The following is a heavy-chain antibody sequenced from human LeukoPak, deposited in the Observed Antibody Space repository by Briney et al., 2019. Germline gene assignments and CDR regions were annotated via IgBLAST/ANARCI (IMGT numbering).Heavy chain of an antibody. CDR1: GFTFGDSA. CDR2: VRSKAYGGTA. D-gene: IGHD3-10*01. CDR3: SRVRSGNDFDF. J-gene: IGHJ4*02. V-gene: IGHV3-49*04. Sequence: GGSLRLSCTTSGFTFGDSAMTWVRQAPGKGLEWVGFVRSKAYGGTADYAASVKGRFIISRDDSKSFAYLQMNSLKIEDTGMYYCSRVRSGNDFDFWGQGTLVTVSS.